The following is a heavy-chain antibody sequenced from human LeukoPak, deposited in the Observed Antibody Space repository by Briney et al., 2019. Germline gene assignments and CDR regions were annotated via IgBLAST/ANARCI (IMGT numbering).Heavy chain of an antibody. CDR2: INPNSGGT. J-gene: IGHJ6*02. CDR1: GYTFTGYY. Sequence: ASVKVSCKASGYTFTGYYMHWVRQAPGQGLEWMGWINPNSGGTNYAQKFQGRVTMTRDTSISTAYMELSRLRSDDTAVYYCAREFPLDSSSNYYYHGMDVWGQGTTVTVSS. D-gene: IGHD6-6*01. V-gene: IGHV1-2*02. CDR3: AREFPLDSSSNYYYHGMDV.